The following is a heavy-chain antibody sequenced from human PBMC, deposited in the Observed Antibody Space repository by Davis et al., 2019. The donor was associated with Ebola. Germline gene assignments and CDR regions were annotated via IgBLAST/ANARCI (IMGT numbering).Heavy chain of an antibody. J-gene: IGHJ3*02. Sequence: GGSLRLSCAASRFTFSSYSMNWVRQAPGKGLEWVSSISSSSSYIYYADSVKGRCTISRDNAKNSLYLQMNSLRAEDTAVYYCARSPQGLDAFDIWGQGTMVTVSS. CDR2: ISSSSSYI. V-gene: IGHV3-21*01. CDR3: ARSPQGLDAFDI. CDR1: RFTFSSYS.